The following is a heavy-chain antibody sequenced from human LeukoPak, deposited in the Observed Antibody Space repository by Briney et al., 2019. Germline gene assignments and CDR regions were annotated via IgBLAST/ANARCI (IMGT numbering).Heavy chain of an antibody. CDR2: IYYSGST. J-gene: IGHJ6*03. CDR3: ARDSPGGNPRQSYCSGGSCYSLLPYYYYYMDV. V-gene: IGHV4-39*07. D-gene: IGHD2-15*01. Sequence: SETLSLTCTVSGGSISSSSYYWGWIRQPPGKGLEWIGSIYYSGSTYYNPSLKSRVTISVDTSKNQFSLKLSSVTAADMAVYYCARDSPGGNPRQSYCSGGSCYSLLPYYYYYMDVWGKGTTVTVSS. CDR1: GGSISSSSYY.